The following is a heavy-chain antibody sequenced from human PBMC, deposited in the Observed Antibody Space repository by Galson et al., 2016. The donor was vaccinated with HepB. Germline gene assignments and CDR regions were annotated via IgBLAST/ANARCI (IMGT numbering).Heavy chain of an antibody. V-gene: IGHV3-33*01. D-gene: IGHD6-19*01. CDR3: ARSSGWWAFDI. CDR2: IWNDGGMI. CDR1: GFPFSSYS. J-gene: IGHJ3*02. Sequence: SLRLSCAASGFPFSSYSMHWVRQAPGKGLEWVAHIWNDGGMIYYGDFANGRFTISRDNSKNTLYLQMNSLRAEDTAIYYCARSSGWWAFDIWGQGTMVTVSS.